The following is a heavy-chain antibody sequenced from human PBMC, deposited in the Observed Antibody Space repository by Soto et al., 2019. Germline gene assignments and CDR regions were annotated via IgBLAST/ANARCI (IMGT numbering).Heavy chain of an antibody. J-gene: IGHJ4*02. CDR3: ATEPLTDVGVVIPNWVY. V-gene: IGHV1-24*01. CDR2: FDPEDGET. D-gene: IGHD3-3*01. Sequence: ASVKVSCKVSGYTLTELSMHWVRQAPGKGLEWMGGFDPEDGETIYAQKFQGRVTMTEDTSTDTAYMELSSLRSEDTAVYYCATEPLTDVGVVIPNWVYWGQGTLVTVSS. CDR1: GYTLTELS.